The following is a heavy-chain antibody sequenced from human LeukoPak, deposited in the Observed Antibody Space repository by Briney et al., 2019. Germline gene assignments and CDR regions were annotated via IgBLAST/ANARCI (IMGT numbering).Heavy chain of an antibody. CDR3: ASTYYYDSSGYYYYYYYMDV. V-gene: IGHV4-59*01. CDR1: GGSISSYY. J-gene: IGHJ6*03. Sequence: SETLSLTCTVSGGSISSYYWSWIRQPPGKGLEWIGYIYYSGSTNYNPSLKSRVTISVDTSKNQFSLKLSSVTAADTAVYYCASTYYYDSSGYYYYYYYMDVWGKGTTVTVSS. D-gene: IGHD3-22*01. CDR2: IYYSGST.